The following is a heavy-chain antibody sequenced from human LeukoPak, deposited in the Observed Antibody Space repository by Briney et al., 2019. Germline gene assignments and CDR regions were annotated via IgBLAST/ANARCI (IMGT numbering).Heavy chain of an antibody. V-gene: IGHV4-59*01. CDR3: ARELGGNTFDC. Sequence: PSETLSLTCTVSGGSISSYYWSWIRQPPGKGLEWIGYIFYSGSTNNNPSLRNRVTISVDTSNNQFSLKLSSVTAADTAVYYCARELGGNTFDCWGQGTLVTVSS. CDR1: GGSISSYY. CDR2: IFYSGST. J-gene: IGHJ4*02. D-gene: IGHD4-23*01.